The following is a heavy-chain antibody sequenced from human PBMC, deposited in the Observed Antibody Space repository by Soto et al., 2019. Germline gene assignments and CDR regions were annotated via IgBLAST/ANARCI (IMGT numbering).Heavy chain of an antibody. J-gene: IGHJ6*02. CDR2: IYPGDSDT. CDR3: ARQGDPQGGATPGGMDV. V-gene: IGHV5-51*01. CDR1: GYSFTSYW. D-gene: IGHD1-26*01. Sequence: GESLKISCKGSGYSFTSYWIGWVRQMPGKGLEWMGIIYPGDSDTRYSPSFQGQVTISADKSTSTAYLQWSSLKASDTAMYYCARQGDPQGGATPGGMDVWGQGPRSPSP.